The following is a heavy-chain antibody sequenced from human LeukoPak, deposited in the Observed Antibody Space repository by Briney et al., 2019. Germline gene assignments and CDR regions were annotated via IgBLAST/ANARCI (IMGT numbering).Heavy chain of an antibody. J-gene: IGHJ4*02. Sequence: GGSLRLSCAASGFTFSGYAMSWVRQAPGKGLEWVSGISGSGGSTYYADSVKGRFTISRDNSKNTLYLQMNSLRAEDTAVYYCAKEAGYCSTTTCYVDYWGQGILVTVSS. V-gene: IGHV3-23*01. CDR2: ISGSGGST. CDR1: GFTFSGYA. D-gene: IGHD2-2*03. CDR3: AKEAGYCSTTTCYVDY.